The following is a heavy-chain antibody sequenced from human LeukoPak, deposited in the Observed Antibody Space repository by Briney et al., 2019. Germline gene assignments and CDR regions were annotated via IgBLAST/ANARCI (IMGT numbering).Heavy chain of an antibody. J-gene: IGHJ4*02. V-gene: IGHV3-53*01. Sequence: PGGSLRLSCAASGLTVSNNYMSWLRQAPGKGLEWVSLIYSDGTTYYADSVKGRFTISRDNSKNTLDLQMNSLRAEDTAVYYCARGAGFLEWLTLFDYWGQGTLVTVSS. CDR2: IYSDGTT. CDR1: GLTVSNNY. D-gene: IGHD3-3*01. CDR3: ARGAGFLEWLTLFDY.